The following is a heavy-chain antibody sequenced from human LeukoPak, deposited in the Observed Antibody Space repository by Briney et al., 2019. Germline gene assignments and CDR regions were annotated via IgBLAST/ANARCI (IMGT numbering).Heavy chain of an antibody. CDR3: ARVNYYDSSGYRHYYYYYMDV. CDR1: GGSISSGSYY. D-gene: IGHD3-22*01. V-gene: IGHV4-61*02. Sequence: PSETLSLTCTVSGGSISSGSYYWSWIRQPAGKGLEWIGRIYTSGSTNYNPSLKSRVTISVDTSKNQFSLKLSSVTAADTAVYYCARVNYYDSSGYRHYYYYYMDVWGKGTTVTISS. J-gene: IGHJ6*03. CDR2: IYTSGST.